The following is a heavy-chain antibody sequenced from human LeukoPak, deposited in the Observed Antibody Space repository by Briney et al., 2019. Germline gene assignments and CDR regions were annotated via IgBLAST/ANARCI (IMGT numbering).Heavy chain of an antibody. CDR1: GGTFSSYA. J-gene: IGHJ5*02. D-gene: IGHD2-2*02. CDR3: ARNLGCSSTSCYKPFEGP. CDR2: IIPILGIA. Sequence: SVKVSCKASGGTFSSYAISWVRQASGQGLEWMGRIIPILGIANYAQKFQGRVTITADKSTSTAYMELSSLRSEDTAVYYCARNLGCSSTSCYKPFEGPWGQGTLVTVSS. V-gene: IGHV1-69*04.